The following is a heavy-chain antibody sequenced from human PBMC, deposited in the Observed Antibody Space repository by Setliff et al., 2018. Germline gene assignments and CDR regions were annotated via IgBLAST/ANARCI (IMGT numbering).Heavy chain of an antibody. D-gene: IGHD3-10*01. CDR1: GYTFTSYG. CDR2: INAGNGNT. J-gene: IGHJ4*02. Sequence: GASVKVSCKASGYTFTSYGISWVRQAPGQGLEWMGWINAGNGNTKYSQKFQGRVTITRDTSASTAYMELSSLRSEDPAVYYCARDLVWFGELLDLPGYYFDYWGQGTLVTVSS. CDR3: ARDLVWFGELLDLPGYYFDY. V-gene: IGHV1-3*01.